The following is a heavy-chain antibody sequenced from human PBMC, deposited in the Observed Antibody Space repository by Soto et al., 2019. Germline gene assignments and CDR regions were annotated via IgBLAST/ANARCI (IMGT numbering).Heavy chain of an antibody. J-gene: IGHJ4*02. CDR2: IYWDDDK. D-gene: IGHD5-18*01. CDR1: GFSLSTSGVG. CDR3: AHLPWKQLWPRAPVVY. V-gene: IGHV2-5*02. Sequence: SGPTLVNPTQTLTLTCTFSGFSLSTSGVGVGWIRQPPGKALEWLGIIYWDDDKRYSPSLKSRVTITKDTFKNQLVLTMKKMNSVDTATFYCAHLPWKQLWPRAPVVYWGQGTPVTVSS.